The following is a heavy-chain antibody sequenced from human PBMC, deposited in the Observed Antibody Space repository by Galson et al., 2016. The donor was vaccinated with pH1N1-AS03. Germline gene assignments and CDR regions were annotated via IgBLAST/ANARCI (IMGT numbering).Heavy chain of an antibody. CDR1: RGSVNTDDYF. Sequence: ETLSLTCTVSRGSVNTDDYFWTWIRQPPGKGLEWIGHVFYTGATNYNPSVKGRVTISIDTSNNKFSLGLNSVSASDTAVYYCARDASGLDVWGQGTTVTVS. J-gene: IGHJ6*02. CDR2: VFYTGAT. V-gene: IGHV4-61*08. CDR3: ARDASGLDV.